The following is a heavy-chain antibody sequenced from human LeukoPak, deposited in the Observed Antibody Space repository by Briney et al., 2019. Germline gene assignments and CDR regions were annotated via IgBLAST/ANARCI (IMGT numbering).Heavy chain of an antibody. Sequence: SGGSLRLSCAASGFTFSSYGMHWVRQAPGKGLEWVAVISYDGSNKYYADSVKGRFTISRDNSKNTLYLQMNSLRAEDTAVYYCAKVKEQWLAKGAFDIWGRGTMVTVSS. V-gene: IGHV3-30*18. J-gene: IGHJ3*02. CDR3: AKVKEQWLAKGAFDI. CDR2: ISYDGSNK. CDR1: GFTFSSYG. D-gene: IGHD6-19*01.